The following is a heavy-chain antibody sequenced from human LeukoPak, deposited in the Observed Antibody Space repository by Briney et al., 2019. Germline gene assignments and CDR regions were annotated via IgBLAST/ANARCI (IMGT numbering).Heavy chain of an antibody. Sequence: GGSLRLSCAASGFTFSSYGMHRVRQAPGKGLEWVAFIRYDGSNKYYADSVKGRFTISRDNSKNTLYLQMNILRDEDTAVYYCAKDQSEYYSGYFDYWGQGTLVTVSS. J-gene: IGHJ4*02. CDR1: GFTFSSYG. V-gene: IGHV3-30*02. CDR3: AKDQSEYYSGYFDY. D-gene: IGHD2/OR15-2a*01. CDR2: IRYDGSNK.